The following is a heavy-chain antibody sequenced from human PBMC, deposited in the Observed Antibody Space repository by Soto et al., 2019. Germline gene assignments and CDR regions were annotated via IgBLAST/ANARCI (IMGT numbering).Heavy chain of an antibody. J-gene: IGHJ4*01. CDR2: TYPSDSDT. D-gene: IGHD2-8*01. V-gene: IGHV5-51*01. Sequence: GVSLKHFPQASRFDFSSYWVVLMRDIPGEGLEWMGVTYPSDSDTRYSPSFQGQVTISADKSITTAYLQWSSLKASDTAMYYCVGSGTSSGRFSDYWGQGTLVTVSS. CDR3: VGSGTSSGRFSDY. CDR1: RFDFSSYW.